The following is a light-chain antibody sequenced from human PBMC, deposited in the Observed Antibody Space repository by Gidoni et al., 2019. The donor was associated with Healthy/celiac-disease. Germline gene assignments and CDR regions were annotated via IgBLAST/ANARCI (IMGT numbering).Light chain of an antibody. J-gene: IGLJ3*02. Sequence: QPVLTQPPSASASLGASVTLTCPLSSGYSTYKVDWYPQRPGKGPRFVMRVGTGGIVGSKGDGIPDRFSVLGSGLNRYLTIKNIQEEDESDYHCGADHGSGSNFGWVFGGGTKLTVL. CDR1: SGYSTYK. CDR3: GADHGSGSNFGWV. V-gene: IGLV9-49*01. CDR2: VGTGGIVG.